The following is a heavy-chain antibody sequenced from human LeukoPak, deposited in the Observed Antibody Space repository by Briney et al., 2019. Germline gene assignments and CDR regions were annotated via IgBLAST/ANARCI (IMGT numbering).Heavy chain of an antibody. D-gene: IGHD4/OR15-4a*01. Sequence: GASVKVSCKASGYTFTSYDINWVRQATGQGLEWMGGIIPIFGTANYAQKFQGRVTITADKSTSTAYMELRSLRSDDTAVYYCARDRLWRLKKYYFDYWGQGTLVTVSS. CDR1: GYTFTSYD. V-gene: IGHV1-69*06. CDR2: IIPIFGTA. CDR3: ARDRLWRLKKYYFDY. J-gene: IGHJ4*02.